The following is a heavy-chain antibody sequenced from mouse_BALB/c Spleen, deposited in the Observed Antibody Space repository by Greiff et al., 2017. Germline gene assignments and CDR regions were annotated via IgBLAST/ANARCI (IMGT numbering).Heavy chain of an antibody. D-gene: IGHD2-14*01. Sequence: EVKLMESGPSLVKPSQTLSLTCSVTGDSITSGYWNWIRKFPGNKLEYMGYISYSGSTYYNPSLKSRISITRDTSKNQYYLQLNSVTTEDTATYYCARNYRYDGAWFAYWGQGTLVTVSA. CDR1: GDSITSGY. V-gene: IGHV3-8*02. J-gene: IGHJ3*01. CDR3: ARNYRYDGAWFAY. CDR2: ISYSGST.